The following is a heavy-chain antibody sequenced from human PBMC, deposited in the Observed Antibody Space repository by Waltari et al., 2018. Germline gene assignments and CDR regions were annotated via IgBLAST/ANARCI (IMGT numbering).Heavy chain of an antibody. CDR2: IYSGGNT. CDR1: GFTISNNY. D-gene: IGHD3-22*01. J-gene: IGHJ3*01. CDR3: ARVIRDGPSGFYGIAAFDL. V-gene: IGHV3-53*02. Sequence: DVQLVETGGGLIQPGGSLRLSCSVSGFTISNNYMTWFRQTPAKGLEWVSVIYSGGNTYYAASVTGRFTISRDSINNTLFLQMNNLRAEDTAIYYCARVIRDGPSGFYGIAAFDLWGQGTMVTVSS.